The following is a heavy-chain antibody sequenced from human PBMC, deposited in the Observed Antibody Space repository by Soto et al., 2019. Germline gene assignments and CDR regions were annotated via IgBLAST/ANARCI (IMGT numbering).Heavy chain of an antibody. J-gene: IGHJ5*02. Sequence: QVQLQESGPGLVKPPQTLSLTCTVSGGSISSGGYYWSWIRQHPGKGLEWIGYIYYSGSTYYNPSLKSRVTISVDTSKNQFSLKLSSVTAADTAVYYCARVITTAMGFEFQSQNWFDPWGQGTLVTVSS. CDR3: ARVITTAMGFEFQSQNWFDP. D-gene: IGHD5-18*01. CDR1: GGSISSGGYY. V-gene: IGHV4-31*03. CDR2: IYYSGST.